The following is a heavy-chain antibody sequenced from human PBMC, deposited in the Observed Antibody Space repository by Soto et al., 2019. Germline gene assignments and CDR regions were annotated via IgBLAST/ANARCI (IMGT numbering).Heavy chain of an antibody. CDR3: ARRRYSSGWYKLADAFDI. CDR1: GYSFTSYW. V-gene: IGHV5-51*01. J-gene: IGHJ3*02. Sequence: PGESLKISCKGSGYSFTSYWIGWVRQMPGKGLEWMGIIYPGDSDTRYSPSFQGQVTISADKSISTAHLQWSSLKASDTAMYYCARRRYSSGWYKLADAFDIWGKGTMVTVSS. D-gene: IGHD6-19*01. CDR2: IYPGDSDT.